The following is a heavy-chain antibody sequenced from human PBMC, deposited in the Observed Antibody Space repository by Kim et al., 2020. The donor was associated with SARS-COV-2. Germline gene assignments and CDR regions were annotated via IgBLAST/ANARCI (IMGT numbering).Heavy chain of an antibody. CDR1: GYTFTGYY. CDR2: INPNSGGT. Sequence: ASVKVSCKASGYTFTGYYMHWVRQAPGQVLEWMGWINPNSGGTNYAQKFQGRVTMTRDTSISTAYMELSRLRSDDTAVYYCARAWVFYGSGSYHLGYRGQGTLVTVSS. D-gene: IGHD3-10*01. J-gene: IGHJ4*02. CDR3: ARAWVFYGSGSYHLGY. V-gene: IGHV1-2*02.